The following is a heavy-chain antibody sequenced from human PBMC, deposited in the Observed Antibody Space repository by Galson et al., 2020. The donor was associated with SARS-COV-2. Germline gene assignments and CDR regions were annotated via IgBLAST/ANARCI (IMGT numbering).Heavy chain of an antibody. CDR2: IYYNGRT. J-gene: IGHJ4*02. CDR1: GGSISTYY. D-gene: IGHD4-17*01. Sequence: TLSLTCTVSGGSISTYYWSWIRQPPGKGLEWIGTIYYNGRTNYKASLKSRLTMSVDRSKNQFSLKLSSMTAADTAEYYCARDQEDDYGDFYFDSWGQGIQVTVSS. CDR3: ARDQEDDYGDFYFDS. V-gene: IGHV4-59*01.